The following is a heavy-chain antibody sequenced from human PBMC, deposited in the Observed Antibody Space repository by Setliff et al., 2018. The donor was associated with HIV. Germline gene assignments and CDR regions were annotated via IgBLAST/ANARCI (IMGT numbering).Heavy chain of an antibody. CDR3: ARTWLHYGADIPRFDP. Sequence: SETLSLTCTVSGGSISNYYWTWIRQPPGKGLEWIGYIYYSGSTNYNPSLKSRVTISVDTSKNQFSLRLSSVTATDTAVHYCARTWLHYGADIPRFDPWGQGVLVTVSS. CDR2: IYYSGST. J-gene: IGHJ5*02. V-gene: IGHV4-59*08. CDR1: GGSISNYY. D-gene: IGHD4-17*01.